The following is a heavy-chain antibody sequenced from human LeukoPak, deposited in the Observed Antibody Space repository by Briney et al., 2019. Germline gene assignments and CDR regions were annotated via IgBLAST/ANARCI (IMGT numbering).Heavy chain of an antibody. CDR3: AREYFRGSIAVAGKADY. J-gene: IGHJ4*02. CDR2: INTNTGNP. V-gene: IGHV7-4-1*01. Sequence: ASVKVSCKASGYTFTSYAMNWVRQAPGQGLEWMGWINTNTGNPTYAQGFTGRFVFSLDTSVSTAYLQIGSLKAEDTAVYYCAREYFRGSIAVAGKADYWGQGTLVTVSS. D-gene: IGHD6-19*01. CDR1: GYTFTSYA.